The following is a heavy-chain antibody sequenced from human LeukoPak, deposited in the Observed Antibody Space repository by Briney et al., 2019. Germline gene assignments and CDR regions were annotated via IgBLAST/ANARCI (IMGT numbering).Heavy chain of an antibody. CDR1: RFTFSSYG. J-gene: IGHJ6*03. D-gene: IGHD4-23*01. CDR2: ISYDGSNK. V-gene: IGHV3-30*18. CDR3: AKDYGGNWGRYYYYYMDV. Sequence: GGSLRLSCAASRFTFSSYGMHWVRQAPGKGLEWVAVISYDGSNKYYADSVKGRFTISRDNSKNTLYLQMNSLRAEDTAVYYCAKDYGGNWGRYYYYYMDVWGKGTTVTVSS.